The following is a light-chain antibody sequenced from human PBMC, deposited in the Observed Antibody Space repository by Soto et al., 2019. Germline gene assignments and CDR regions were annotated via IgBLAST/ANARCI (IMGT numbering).Light chain of an antibody. CDR2: GAS. CDR3: RQYNNWPWT. Sequence: EIVMTQSPATLSVSPGERATLSCWASQSVSSNLAWYQRKPGQAPRLLIYGASTRATGIPVRFSGSGSGTEFTLTISSLQSEEFAVYYYRQYNNWPWTFGQGTKVEI. CDR1: QSVSSN. V-gene: IGKV3-15*01. J-gene: IGKJ1*01.